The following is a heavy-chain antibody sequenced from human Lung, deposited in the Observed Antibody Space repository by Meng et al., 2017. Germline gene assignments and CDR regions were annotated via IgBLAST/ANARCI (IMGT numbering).Heavy chain of an antibody. CDR2: MKSNVDGGTV. J-gene: IGHJ4*01. CDR3: SGHVDY. CDR1: GFTLSKAW. V-gene: IGHV3-15*01. Sequence: VALVDSGGGFVKAGGLLRLSCEASGFTLSKAWMTWVRQAAGKGLEWIGRMKSNVDGGTVDYAAAVKGRFFISRDDSENTFYLQMNSLKTEDTAVYYCSGHVDYWGHGTLVTVSS.